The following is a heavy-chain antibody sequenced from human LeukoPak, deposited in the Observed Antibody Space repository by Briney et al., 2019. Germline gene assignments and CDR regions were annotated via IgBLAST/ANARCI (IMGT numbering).Heavy chain of an antibody. CDR2: IYYSGST. CDR3: ARTGNAGLDY. V-gene: IGHV4-59*01. Sequence: SETLSLTCTVSGGSISSYYWSWIRQPPGKGLEWIGYIYYSGSTNYNPSLKSRVTISVDTSKNQFSLKLSSVTAADTAVYYCARTGNAGLDYWGQGTLVTVSS. J-gene: IGHJ4*02. D-gene: IGHD1-1*01. CDR1: GGSISSYY.